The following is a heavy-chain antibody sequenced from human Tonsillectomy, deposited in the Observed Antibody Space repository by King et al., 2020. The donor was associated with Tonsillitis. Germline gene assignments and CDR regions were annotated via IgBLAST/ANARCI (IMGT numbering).Heavy chain of an antibody. CDR2: IRGGGGST. CDR1: GFTFDDYA. Sequence: VQLVESGGGVVQPGGSLRLSGAASGFTFDDYASHWVRQAPGKGLEWGFLIRGGGGSTYYAESVEGRFTISRDNRKKSLYLQMNSLRTEDTALYYCAQSRSYYDFWSGSQDYYYMDVWGKGTTVTVSS. D-gene: IGHD3-3*01. V-gene: IGHV3-43*02. CDR3: AQSRSYYDFWSGSQDYYYMDV. J-gene: IGHJ6*03.